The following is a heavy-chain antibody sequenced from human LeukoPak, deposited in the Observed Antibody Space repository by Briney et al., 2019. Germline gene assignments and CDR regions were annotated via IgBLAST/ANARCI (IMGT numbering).Heavy chain of an antibody. J-gene: IGHJ4*02. D-gene: IGHD3-10*01. CDR1: GYTFTSYG. Sequence: ASVKVSCKASGYTFTSYGISWVRQAPGQGLEWMGWISAYNGNTNYAQKLQGRVTMTRDTSISTAYMELSRLRSDDTAVYHCARASNTMVRGVIAHWGQGTLVTVSS. CDR3: ARASNTMVRGVIAH. CDR2: ISAYNGNT. V-gene: IGHV1-18*01.